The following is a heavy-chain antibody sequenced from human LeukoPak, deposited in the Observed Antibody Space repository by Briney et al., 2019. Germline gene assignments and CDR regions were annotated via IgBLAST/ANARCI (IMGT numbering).Heavy chain of an antibody. J-gene: IGHJ3*02. CDR2: INSDGSST. V-gene: IGHV3-74*01. D-gene: IGHD6-19*01. Sequence: GGSLRLXCAASGFTFSSYWMHWVRQAPGKALVWVSRINSDGSSTSYADSVKGRFTISRDNAKNTLYLQMNSLRAEDTAVYYCARDLVGSGWYFGDAFDIWGQGTMVTVSS. CDR1: GFTFSSYW. CDR3: ARDLVGSGWYFGDAFDI.